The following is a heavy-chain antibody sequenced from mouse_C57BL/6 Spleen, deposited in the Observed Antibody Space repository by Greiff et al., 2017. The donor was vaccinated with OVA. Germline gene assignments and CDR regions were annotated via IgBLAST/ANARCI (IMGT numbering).Heavy chain of an antibody. V-gene: IGHV5-4*03. J-gene: IGHJ1*03. CDR1: GFTFSSYA. CDR2: ISDGGSYT. Sequence: EVMLVESGGGLVKPGGSLKLSCAASGFTFSSYAMSWVRQTPEKRLEWVATISDGGSYTYYPDNVKGRFTISRDNAKNNLYLQMSHLKSEDTAMYYCASEGYSNYGGYWYFDVWGTGTTVTVSS. D-gene: IGHD2-5*01. CDR3: ASEGYSNYGGYWYFDV.